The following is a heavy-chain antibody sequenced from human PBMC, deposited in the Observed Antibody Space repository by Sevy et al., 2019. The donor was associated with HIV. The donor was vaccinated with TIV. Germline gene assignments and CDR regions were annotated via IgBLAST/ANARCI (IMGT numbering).Heavy chain of an antibody. V-gene: IGHV3-49*03. Sequence: GGSLRLSCTTSGFIFADYAVSWFRQAPGKGLEWVAFIRSKAYGETTEYAPSVKGRFTISRDDYKTIAYLQMNSLKTADTAVYYGSSGPYYMDVWGTGTTVTVSS. J-gene: IGHJ6*03. CDR2: IRSKAYGETT. CDR1: GFIFADYA. CDR3: SSGPYYMDV.